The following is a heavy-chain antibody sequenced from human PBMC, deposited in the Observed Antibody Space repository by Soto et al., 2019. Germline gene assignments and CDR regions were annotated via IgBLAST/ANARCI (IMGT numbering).Heavy chain of an antibody. CDR3: VRESISGTGWFDP. CDR2: IDSSSVYI. J-gene: IGHJ5*02. D-gene: IGHD1-20*01. CDR1: GFSFSDYI. Sequence: PGGSLRLSCAASGFSFSDYIMNWVRQAPGKRLEWVSSIDSSSVYIYYADSLKGRFTISRDNAKNSLYLQMNSLRAEDTAVYYCVRESISGTGWFDPWGQGTLVTVSS. V-gene: IGHV3-21*01.